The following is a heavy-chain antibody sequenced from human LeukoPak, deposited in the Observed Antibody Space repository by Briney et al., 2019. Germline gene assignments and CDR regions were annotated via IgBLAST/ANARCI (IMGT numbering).Heavy chain of an antibody. Sequence: GGSLRLSCAASGFTFSSYWMHWVRQAPGKGLVWVSRINSDGSSTSHADSVKGRFTISRDNAKNTLYLQMNSLRAEDTAVYYCARVLTYYYGSATEVRDDYWGQGTLVTVSS. CDR1: GFTFSSYW. D-gene: IGHD3-10*01. CDR2: INSDGSST. J-gene: IGHJ4*02. V-gene: IGHV3-74*01. CDR3: ARVLTYYYGSATEVRDDY.